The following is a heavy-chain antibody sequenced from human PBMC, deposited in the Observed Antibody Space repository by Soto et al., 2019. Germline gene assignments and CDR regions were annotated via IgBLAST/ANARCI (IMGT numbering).Heavy chain of an antibody. V-gene: IGHV3-23*01. Sequence: LRLSCAASGFSFRSYAMGWVRQAPGKGLNWVSSISAGGDGTYYADSVKGRFTISRDNSKNTVYLQMTSLRADDTAVYYCADGGRYPYYWGPGTLVTVSS. J-gene: IGHJ4*02. CDR2: ISAGGDGT. CDR1: GFSFRSYA. D-gene: IGHD1-26*01. CDR3: ADGGRYPYY.